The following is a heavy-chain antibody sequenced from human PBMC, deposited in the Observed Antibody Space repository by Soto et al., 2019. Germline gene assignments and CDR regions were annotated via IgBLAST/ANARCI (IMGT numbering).Heavy chain of an antibody. Sequence: NPSETLSLTCTVSGGSISSYYWSWIRQPPGKGLEWIGYIYYSGSTNYNPSLKSRVTISVDTSKNQFSLKLSSVTAADTAVYYCASTDPQLLVGGYYFDYWGQGTLVTVSS. CDR2: IYYSGST. CDR3: ASTDPQLLVGGYYFDY. V-gene: IGHV4-59*01. J-gene: IGHJ4*02. D-gene: IGHD1-26*01. CDR1: GGSISSYY.